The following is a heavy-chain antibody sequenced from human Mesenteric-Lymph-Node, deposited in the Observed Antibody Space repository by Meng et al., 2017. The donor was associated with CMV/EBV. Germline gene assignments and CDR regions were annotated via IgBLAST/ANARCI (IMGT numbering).Heavy chain of an antibody. CDR2: ISGSSSFM. J-gene: IGHJ3*02. V-gene: IGHV3-21*04. CDR1: GFPFNSYT. CDR3: ARRATVNSGSLEVSAFDI. Sequence: GGSLRLSCAASGFPFNSYTFNWVRQAPGRGLEWVASISGSSSFMFYADSVKGRFNISRDNAKNSLYLQMNSLRAEDTALYYCARRATVNSGSLEVSAFDIWGQGTMVTVSS. D-gene: IGHD1-26*01.